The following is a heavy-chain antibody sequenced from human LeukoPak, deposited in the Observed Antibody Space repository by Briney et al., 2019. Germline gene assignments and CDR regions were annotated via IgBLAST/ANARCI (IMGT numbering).Heavy chain of an antibody. V-gene: IGHV4-34*01. CDR3: ARGRGGYYDSSGYYYGFDY. CDR2: INHSGST. Sequence: SETLPLTCVANGGSFRGNYWSWIGHPPGKGREGIGEINHSGSTNYNPSLKSRVTISVDTSKNQFSLKLSSVTAADTAVYYCARGRGGYYDSSGYYYGFDYWGQGTLVTVSS. J-gene: IGHJ4*02. D-gene: IGHD3-22*01. CDR1: GGSFRGNY.